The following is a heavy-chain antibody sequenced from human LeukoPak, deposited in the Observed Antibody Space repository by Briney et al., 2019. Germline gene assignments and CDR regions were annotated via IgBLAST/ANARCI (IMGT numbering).Heavy chain of an antibody. CDR2: IYPRDGST. CDR1: GYTFTSNY. J-gene: IGHJ4*02. Sequence: ASVKVSCKASGYTFTSNYIHWVRQAPGQGLELMGIIYPRDGSTSYAQKFQGRVTVTIDTSTIKVHMELSGLRSEDTAVYYCARDQEVFDYRGQGTLVTASS. CDR3: ARDQEVFDY. V-gene: IGHV1-46*01.